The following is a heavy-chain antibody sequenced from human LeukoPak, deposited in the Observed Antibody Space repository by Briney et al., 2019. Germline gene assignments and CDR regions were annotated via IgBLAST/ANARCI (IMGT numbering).Heavy chain of an antibody. V-gene: IGHV3-53*01. CDR1: GFTVSSNY. CDR2: IYSGGST. J-gene: IGHJ4*02. D-gene: IGHD4-17*01. Sequence: GGSLRLSCAASGFTVSSNYMSWVRQAPGKGLEWVSDIYSGGSTYYADSVKGRFTTSRDNSKNTLYLQMNSLRVEDTAVYYCAKDHFADYGDYVGFFGYWGQGTLVTVSS. CDR3: AKDHFADYGDYVGFFGY.